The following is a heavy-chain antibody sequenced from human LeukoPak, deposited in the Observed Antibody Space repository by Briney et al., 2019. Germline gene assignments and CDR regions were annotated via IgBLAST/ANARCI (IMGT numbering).Heavy chain of an antibody. J-gene: IGHJ4*02. D-gene: IGHD6-19*01. CDR1: GFTFSSYA. Sequence: GGSLRLSCAASGFTFSSYAMSWVRQAPGKGLEWVSAISGSGGSTYYADSVKGRFTISRDNSKNTLYLQMNSLRAEDTAVYYCAKDLRYPRAVAGPFDYWGQGTLVTVSS. CDR3: AKDLRYPRAVAGPFDY. CDR2: ISGSGGST. V-gene: IGHV3-23*01.